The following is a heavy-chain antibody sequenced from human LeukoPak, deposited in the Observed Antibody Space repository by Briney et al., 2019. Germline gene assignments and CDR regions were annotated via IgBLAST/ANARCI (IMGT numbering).Heavy chain of an antibody. CDR1: GYTFTSYA. Sequence: ASVKVSCKASGYTFTSYAMNWVRQAPGQGLEWMGRIIPILGIANYAQKFQGRVTITADKSTSTAYMELSSLRSEDTAVYYCARDQVGPVDYWGQGTLVTVSS. V-gene: IGHV1-69*04. D-gene: IGHD2-2*01. CDR3: ARDQVGPVDY. J-gene: IGHJ4*02. CDR2: IIPILGIA.